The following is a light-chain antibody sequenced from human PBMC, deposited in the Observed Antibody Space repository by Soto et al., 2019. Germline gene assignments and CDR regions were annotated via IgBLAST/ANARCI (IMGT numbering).Light chain of an antibody. CDR2: KAS. V-gene: IGKV1-5*03. CDR1: QSINSW. Sequence: DIQMTQSPSTLSASVGDSVTLTCRASQSINSWLAWYQQRPGKGPKLLIHKASILEGGVPSRFSGSASGTEFTLTISSLQPDDFATYYCLQYNHYPLTFGGGTKVEIK. J-gene: IGKJ4*01. CDR3: LQYNHYPLT.